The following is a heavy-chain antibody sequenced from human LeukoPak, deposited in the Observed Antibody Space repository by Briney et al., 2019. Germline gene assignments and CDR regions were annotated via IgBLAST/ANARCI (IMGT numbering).Heavy chain of an antibody. Sequence: QTGGSLRLSCAASGFTFSSYAMHWVRQAPGKGLEWVSAIVGSGGITYYADSVKGRFTISRDNSKNTLYLQMNSLRAEDTAVYYCAKKTVAWQMALLGVDYWGQGTLVTVSS. D-gene: IGHD5-24*01. CDR1: GFTFSSYA. CDR3: AKKTVAWQMALLGVDY. V-gene: IGHV3-23*01. CDR2: IVGSGGIT. J-gene: IGHJ4*02.